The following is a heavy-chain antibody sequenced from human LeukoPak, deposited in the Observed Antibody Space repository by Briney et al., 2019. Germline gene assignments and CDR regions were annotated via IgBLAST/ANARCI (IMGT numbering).Heavy chain of an antibody. CDR2: ISGTGSHI. J-gene: IGHJ4*02. Sequence: GGSLRLSCAASGFTFSVYSMNWVRQAPGKGLEWVSSISGTGSHIYSADSMKGRFIISRDNAKNSLYLQMNSLRAEDTAVYYCAKDLGATTPYYFDYWGQGTLVTVSS. D-gene: IGHD1-26*01. V-gene: IGHV3-21*04. CDR1: GFTFSVYS. CDR3: AKDLGATTPYYFDY.